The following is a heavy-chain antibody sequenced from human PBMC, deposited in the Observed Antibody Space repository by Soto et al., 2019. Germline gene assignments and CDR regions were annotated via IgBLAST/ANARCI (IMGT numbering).Heavy chain of an antibody. CDR3: ARDLGYYESDSYFDY. V-gene: IGHV3-11*01. D-gene: IGHD3-22*01. Sequence: GGSLRLSCAASGFTFSDNYMSWIRQAPGKGLEWVSYISSSGSIIYYADSVKGRFTISRDNAKNSMYLKMNSLRAEDTAVYYCARDLGYYESDSYFDYWGQGALVTVSS. CDR2: ISSSGSII. CDR1: GFTFSDNY. J-gene: IGHJ4*02.